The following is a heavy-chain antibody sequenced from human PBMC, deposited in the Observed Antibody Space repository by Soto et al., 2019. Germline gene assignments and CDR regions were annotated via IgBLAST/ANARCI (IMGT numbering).Heavy chain of an antibody. J-gene: IGHJ6*02. D-gene: IGHD2-2*01. CDR1: GGTFSSYA. Sequence: QVQLVQSGAEVKKPGSSVKVSCKASGGTFSSYAISWVRQALGQGLEWMGGIIPIFGTANYAQKCQGRVTITADESTSTAYMELSSLRSEDTAVYYCARAEPAAMPDYYYGMDVWGQGTTVTVSS. CDR2: IIPIFGTA. CDR3: ARAEPAAMPDYYYGMDV. V-gene: IGHV1-69*12.